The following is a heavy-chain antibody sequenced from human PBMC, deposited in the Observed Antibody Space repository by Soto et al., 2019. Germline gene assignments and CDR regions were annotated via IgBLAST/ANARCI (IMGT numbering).Heavy chain of an antibody. Sequence: QVQLVQSGAEVKKPGASVKVSCKASGYTFTSYGISWVRQAPGQGLEWMGWISVYNGNTKYAQKFQGRVTMTTDTSTSTAYMELRSLRSDDTAVYYCARRPLYYSSTSCSWDYWGQGTLVTVSS. J-gene: IGHJ4*02. CDR1: GYTFTSYG. V-gene: IGHV1-18*01. CDR3: ARRPLYYSSTSCSWDY. D-gene: IGHD2-2*01. CDR2: ISVYNGNT.